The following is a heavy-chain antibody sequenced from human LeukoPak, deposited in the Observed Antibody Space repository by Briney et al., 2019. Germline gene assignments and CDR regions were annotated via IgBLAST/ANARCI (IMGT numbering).Heavy chain of an antibody. CDR1: GFTFSSYG. D-gene: IGHD6-19*01. Sequence: GGSLRLSCAASGFTFSSYGMHWVRQAPGKGLEWVAVISYDGSNKYHADSVKGRFTISRDNSKNTLYLQMNSLRAEDTAVYYCAKDVLDSSGSFDYWGQGTLVTVPS. CDR2: ISYDGSNK. J-gene: IGHJ4*02. CDR3: AKDVLDSSGSFDY. V-gene: IGHV3-30*18.